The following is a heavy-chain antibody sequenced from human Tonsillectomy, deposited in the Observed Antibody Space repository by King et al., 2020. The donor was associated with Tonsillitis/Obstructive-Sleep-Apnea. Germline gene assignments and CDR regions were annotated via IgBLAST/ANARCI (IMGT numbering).Heavy chain of an antibody. J-gene: IGHJ6*03. D-gene: IGHD6-13*01. CDR1: GFTFISYW. Sequence: VQLVESGGGLVQPGGSLRLSCAASGFTFISYWMHWVRQAPGKGLVWVSRISSDGSRTSYADSVKGRFTISRDNAKNTLYLQMNSLRAEDTAVYYCARVGGIRPYYYYMDVWGKGTTVTVSS. V-gene: IGHV3-74*01. CDR2: ISSDGSRT. CDR3: ARVGGIRPYYYYMDV.